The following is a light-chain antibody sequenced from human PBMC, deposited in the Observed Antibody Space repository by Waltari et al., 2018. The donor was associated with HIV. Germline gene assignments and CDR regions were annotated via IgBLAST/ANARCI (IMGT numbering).Light chain of an antibody. J-gene: IGKJ4*01. CDR2: DAS. CDR1: QSVGDY. CDR3: QQRSTWPGPT. Sequence: EIVLTQSPATLSLSPGERATLSCRASQSVGDYLAWYQQKPGQAPKLFIYDASNRVTGIPARFSGSGFGTDFTLTISSLELEDFAVYYCQQRSTWPGPTFGGGTKVEI. V-gene: IGKV3-11*01.